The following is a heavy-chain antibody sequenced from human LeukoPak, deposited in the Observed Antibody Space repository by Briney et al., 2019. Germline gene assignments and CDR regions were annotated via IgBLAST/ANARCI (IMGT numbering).Heavy chain of an antibody. J-gene: IGHJ4*02. D-gene: IGHD3-22*01. CDR3: ARERGGYYDSSGYESHFDY. CDR2: IYTSGST. CDR1: GGSISSYY. Sequence: PSETLSLTCTVSGGSISSYYWSWIRQPAGKGLEWIGRIYTSGSTNYNPSLKSRVTMSVDTFKNQFSLKLSSATAADTAVYYCARERGGYYDSSGYESHFDYWGQGTLVTVSS. V-gene: IGHV4-4*07.